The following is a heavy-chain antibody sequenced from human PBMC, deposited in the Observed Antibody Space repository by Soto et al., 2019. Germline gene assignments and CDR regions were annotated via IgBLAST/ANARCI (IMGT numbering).Heavy chain of an antibody. CDR3: ARGPTEYCSGGSCYRDGAFDI. Sequence: GGSLRLSCAASGFTFRSYDMHWVRQATGKGLEWVSAIGTAGDTYYPGSVKGRFTISRENAKNSLYLQMNSLRAGDTAVYYCARGPTEYCSGGSCYRDGAFDIWGQGTMVTVSS. D-gene: IGHD2-15*01. V-gene: IGHV3-13*01. CDR2: IGTAGDT. J-gene: IGHJ3*02. CDR1: GFTFRSYD.